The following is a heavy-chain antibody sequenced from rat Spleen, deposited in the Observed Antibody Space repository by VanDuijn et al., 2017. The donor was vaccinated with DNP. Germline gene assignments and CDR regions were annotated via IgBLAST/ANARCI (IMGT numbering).Heavy chain of an antibody. CDR1: GFSFSDYD. CDR2: MSPTTRSS. J-gene: IGHJ2*01. Sequence: EVQLVESGGGLVQPGRSLRLSCAASGFSFSDYDMAWVHQAPTKGLEWVACMSPTTRSSYYRDSVKGRFTVSRDDATSTLYLQMDSLRSEDTATYYCTRGGTYYFDYWGQGVMVTVSS. CDR3: TRGGTYYFDY. V-gene: IGHV5-27*01.